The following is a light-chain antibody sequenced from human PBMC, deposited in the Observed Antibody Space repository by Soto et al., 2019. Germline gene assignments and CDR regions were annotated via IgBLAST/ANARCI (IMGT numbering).Light chain of an antibody. CDR3: QQYITYPYA. CDR1: QSTSTW. CDR2: EAS. V-gene: IGKV1-5*03. J-gene: IGKJ1*01. Sequence: DIQMTQSPSTLSASVGDRVTITCRASQSTSTWLAWYQQRPGKTPKLLISEASKLESGVPSRVSGSGSGTEFTLTISSLQPDDFATYYCQQYITYPYAFGQGTKVEIQ.